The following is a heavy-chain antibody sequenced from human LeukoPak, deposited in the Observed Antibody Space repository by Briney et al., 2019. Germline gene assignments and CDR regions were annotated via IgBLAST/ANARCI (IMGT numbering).Heavy chain of an antibody. V-gene: IGHV1-2*02. CDR3: ARDFGYCSSTSCKSVYYFDY. J-gene: IGHJ4*02. CDR1: GYTFTGYY. CDR2: INPNSGGT. Sequence: GASVKVSCKASGYTFTGYYTHWVRQAPGQGLEWMGWINPNSGGTNYAQKFQGRVTLTRDTSISTAYMELSRLRSDDTAVYYCARDFGYCSSTSCKSVYYFDYWGQGTLVTVSS. D-gene: IGHD2-2*01.